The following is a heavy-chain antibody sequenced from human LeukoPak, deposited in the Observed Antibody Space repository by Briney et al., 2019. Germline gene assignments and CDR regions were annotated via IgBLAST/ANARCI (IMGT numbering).Heavy chain of an antibody. D-gene: IGHD6-13*01. CDR1: GYTFTSYG. CDR2: ISAYNGNT. Sequence: GASVKVSCEASGYTFTSYGISWVRQAPGQGLEWMGWISAYNGNTNYAQKLQGRVTMTTDKSTSTAYMELSSLRSEDTAVYYCAREPGIAAAGRYYYYGMDVWGQGTTVTVSS. J-gene: IGHJ6*02. V-gene: IGHV1-18*01. CDR3: AREPGIAAAGRYYYYGMDV.